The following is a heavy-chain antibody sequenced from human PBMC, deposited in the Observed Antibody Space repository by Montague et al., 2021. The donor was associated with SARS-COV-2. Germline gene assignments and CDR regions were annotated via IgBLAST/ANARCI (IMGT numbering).Heavy chain of an antibody. CDR1: GFTFSSYS. V-gene: IGHV3-21*01. CDR2: ISSSSSYI. CDR3: ARDFLGFGEYYYYYGMDV. J-gene: IGHJ6*02. Sequence: SLRLSCAASGFTFSSYSMNWVRQAPGKGLEWVSSISSSSSYIYYADSVKGRFTISRDSAKNSLYLQMNSLRAEDTAVYYCARDFLGFGEYYYYYGMDVWGQGTTVTVSS. D-gene: IGHD3-10*01.